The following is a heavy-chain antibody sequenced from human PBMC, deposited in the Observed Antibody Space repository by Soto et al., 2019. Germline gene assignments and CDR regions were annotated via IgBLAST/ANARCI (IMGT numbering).Heavy chain of an antibody. D-gene: IGHD6-13*01. J-gene: IGHJ4*02. Sequence: SGPTLVNPTQTLTLTCTVSGFSLSTSGVGVGWIRQPPGKALEWLALIYWDDDKRYSPSLKSRLTITKDTSKNQVVLTMANMDPVDTATYYCAHRDLTYSSSAGFDYWGQGNPVTVSS. CDR1: GFSLSTSGVG. CDR3: AHRDLTYSSSAGFDY. CDR2: IYWDDDK. V-gene: IGHV2-5*02.